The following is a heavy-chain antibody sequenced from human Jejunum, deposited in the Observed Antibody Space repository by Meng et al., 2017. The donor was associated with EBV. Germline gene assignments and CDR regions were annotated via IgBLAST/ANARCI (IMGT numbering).Heavy chain of an antibody. CDR3: TGNSGHPGRDWFDH. CDR1: VFTVKNAW. V-gene: IGHV3-15*01. D-gene: IGHD5-12*01. J-gene: IGHJ5*02. Sequence: GVLGMTGGPLCISCVASVFTVKNAWMRCVRMAPGEGLEWVGSLKSKSNGGTTDYAAPVKGRFTISRDDSKNILYLQMDSLKTEDKAVYYCTGNSGHPGRDWFDHWGLGTLVTVSS. CDR2: LKSKSNGGTT.